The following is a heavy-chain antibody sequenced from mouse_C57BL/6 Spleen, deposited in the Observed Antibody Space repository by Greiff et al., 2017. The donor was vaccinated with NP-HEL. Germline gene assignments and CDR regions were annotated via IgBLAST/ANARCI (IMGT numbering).Heavy chain of an antibody. CDR3: ARYDYDKVYFDY. CDR1: GFTFSDYG. Sequence: EVKLMESGGGLVKPGGSLKLSCAASGFTFSDYGMHWVRQAPEKGLEWVAYISSGSSTIYYADTVKGRFTISRDNAKNTLFLQMTSLRSEDTAMYYCARYDYDKVYFDYWGQGTTLTVSS. J-gene: IGHJ2*01. V-gene: IGHV5-17*01. CDR2: ISSGSSTI. D-gene: IGHD2-4*01.